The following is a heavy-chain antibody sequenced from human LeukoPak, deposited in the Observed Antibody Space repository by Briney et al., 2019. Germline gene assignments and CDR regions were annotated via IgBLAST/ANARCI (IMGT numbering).Heavy chain of an antibody. CDR1: GYTFASYY. Sequence: ASVKVSCKASGYTFASYYMHWVRQAPGQGLEWMGIINPSGGSTSYAQKLQGRVTMTRDTSTSTVYMELSSLRSEDTAVYYCARDLGSGYGIVVVPAAIDYWGQGTLVTVSS. D-gene: IGHD2-2*01. V-gene: IGHV1-46*01. CDR2: INPSGGST. J-gene: IGHJ4*02. CDR3: ARDLGSGYGIVVVPAAIDY.